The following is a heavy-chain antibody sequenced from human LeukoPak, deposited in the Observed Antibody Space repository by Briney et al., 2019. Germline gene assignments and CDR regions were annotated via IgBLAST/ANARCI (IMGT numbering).Heavy chain of an antibody. CDR3: AFLNPVDTAMASIG. J-gene: IGHJ4*02. V-gene: IGHV1-18*01. D-gene: IGHD5-18*01. CDR2: ISAYNGNT. Sequence: RASVKVSCKASGYTFTSYGISRVRQAPGQGLEWMGWISAYNGNTNYAQKLQGRVTMTTDTSTSTAYMELRSLRSDDTAVYYCAFLNPVDTAMASIGWGQGTLVTVSS. CDR1: GYTFTSYG.